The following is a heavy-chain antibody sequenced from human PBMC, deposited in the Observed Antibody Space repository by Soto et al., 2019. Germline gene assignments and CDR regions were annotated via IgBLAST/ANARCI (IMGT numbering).Heavy chain of an antibody. CDR1: GYSFTNYG. Sequence: QLQLVQSGTELKKPRASVKVSCKASGYSFTNYGITWVRQAPGQGLEWMGWINADYGNTNYEQKFQGRVTMTTDTSTNTAYMELRSLRSDDTAVYYCARKSLSNFNWFDPWGQGTLVTVSS. CDR2: INADYGNT. V-gene: IGHV1-18*04. D-gene: IGHD4-4*01. J-gene: IGHJ5*02. CDR3: ARKSLSNFNWFDP.